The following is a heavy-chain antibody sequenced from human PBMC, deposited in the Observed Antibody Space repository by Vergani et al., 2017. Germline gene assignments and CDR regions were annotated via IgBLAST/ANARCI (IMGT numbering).Heavy chain of an antibody. V-gene: IGHV3-9*01. J-gene: IGHJ6*03. CDR1: GFTFDDYA. CDR3: AKYIVELNDFWSGYYTYYYYYMDV. Sequence: EVQLVESGGGLVQPGRSLRLSCAASGFTFDDYAMHWVRQAPGKGLEWVSGISWNSGSIGYADSVKGRFTSSRDNAKNSLYLQMNSLRAEDTALYYCAKYIVELNDFWSGYYTYYYYYMDVWGKGTTVTVSS. CDR2: ISWNSGSI. D-gene: IGHD3-3*01.